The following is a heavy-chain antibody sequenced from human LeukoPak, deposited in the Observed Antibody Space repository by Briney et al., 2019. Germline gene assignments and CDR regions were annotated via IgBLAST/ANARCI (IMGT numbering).Heavy chain of an antibody. J-gene: IGHJ4*02. V-gene: IGHV3-33*01. CDR3: ARDGVYDSSEEGYFDC. Sequence: GGSLRLSCAAPGFTFSSYGMHWVRQAPGKGLEWVAVIWYDGSNKYYADSVKGRFTISRDNSKNTLYLQMNSLRAEDTAVYYCARDGVYDSSEEGYFDCWGQGTLVTVSS. CDR2: IWYDGSNK. D-gene: IGHD3-22*01. CDR1: GFTFSSYG.